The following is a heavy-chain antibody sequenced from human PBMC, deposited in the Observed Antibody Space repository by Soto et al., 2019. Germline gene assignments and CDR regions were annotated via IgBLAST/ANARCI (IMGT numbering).Heavy chain of an antibody. J-gene: IGHJ5*02. CDR3: ARDISDCSGGSCYSGNWFDP. Sequence: GSLRLSCAASGFTFSSYAMHWVRQAPGKGLEWVAVISYDGSNKYYADSVKGRFTISRDNSKNTLYLQMNSLRAEDTAVYYCARDISDCSGGSCYSGNWFDPWGQGTLVTVSS. CDR1: GFTFSSYA. D-gene: IGHD2-15*01. V-gene: IGHV3-30-3*01. CDR2: ISYDGSNK.